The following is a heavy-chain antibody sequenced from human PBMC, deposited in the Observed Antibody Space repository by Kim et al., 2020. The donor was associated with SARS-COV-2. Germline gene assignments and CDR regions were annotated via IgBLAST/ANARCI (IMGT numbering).Heavy chain of an antibody. Sequence: GGSLRLSCATSGFIFSSYDMHWVRQAPGKGLEWVSFISTGGDTTYYADSVQGRFTISRDNSKNSLYLQMNGLRAEDTALYYCARYSSSTSCYIGGRYYYYMDVCGEGTTVTVSS. J-gene: IGHJ6*03. CDR3: ARYSSSTSCYIGGRYYYYMDV. D-gene: IGHD2-2*02. CDR1: GFIFSSYD. V-gene: IGHV3-48*03. CDR2: ISTGGDTT.